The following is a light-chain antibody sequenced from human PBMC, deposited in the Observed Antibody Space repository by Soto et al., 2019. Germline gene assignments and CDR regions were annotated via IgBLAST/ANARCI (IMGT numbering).Light chain of an antibody. J-gene: IGLJ1*01. CDR2: EVT. CDR3: SSYTSRSTLYV. V-gene: IGLV2-14*01. CDR1: SSDIGGYNS. Sequence: QSALTQPASVSGSPGQSITVSCTGTSSDIGGYNSVSWYQQHPGKAPKLMVYEVTNRPSGVSDRFSGSKSGNTASLTISGLQADDEGYYYCSSYTSRSTLYVFGTGTKLTVL.